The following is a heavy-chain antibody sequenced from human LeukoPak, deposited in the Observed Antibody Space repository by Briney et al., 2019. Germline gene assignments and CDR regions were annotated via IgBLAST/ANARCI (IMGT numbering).Heavy chain of an antibody. Sequence: GASVKVSCKASGYTFTGYYMHWVRQAPGQGLEWMGWINPNSGGTNYAQKFQGRVTMTRDTSISTAYMELSRLRSDDTAVYYCAREEYYYDSSGYFALGYWGQGTLVTVSS. CDR3: AREEYYYDSSGYFALGY. J-gene: IGHJ4*02. V-gene: IGHV1-2*02. CDR1: GYTFTGYY. CDR2: INPNSGGT. D-gene: IGHD3-22*01.